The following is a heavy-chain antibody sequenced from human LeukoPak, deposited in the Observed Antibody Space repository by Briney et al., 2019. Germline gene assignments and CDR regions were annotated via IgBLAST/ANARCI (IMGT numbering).Heavy chain of an antibody. CDR1: GGSISSYY. Sequence: PSETLSLTCTVSGGSISSYYWSWIRQPAGKGLEWIGRIYTSGSTNYNPSLKSRVTMSVDTSKNQFSLKLSSVTAADTAVYYCARDQGSSSWAPFDYWGQGTLVTVSS. CDR2: IYTSGST. D-gene: IGHD6-13*01. J-gene: IGHJ4*02. CDR3: ARDQGSSSWAPFDY. V-gene: IGHV4-4*07.